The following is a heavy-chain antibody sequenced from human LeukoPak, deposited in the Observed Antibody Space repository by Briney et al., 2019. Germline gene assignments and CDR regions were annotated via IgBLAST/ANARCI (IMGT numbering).Heavy chain of an antibody. J-gene: IGHJ4*02. V-gene: IGHV1-69*05. Sequence: SVKVSCKASGGTFSSYAISWVRQAPGQGLEWMGGIIPIFGTANYAQKFQGRVTITTDESTSTAYMELSSLRSEDTAVYYCAREERAQYGSGSSWGQGTLVTVSS. CDR3: AREERAQYGSGSS. D-gene: IGHD3-10*01. CDR2: IIPIFGTA. CDR1: GGTFSSYA.